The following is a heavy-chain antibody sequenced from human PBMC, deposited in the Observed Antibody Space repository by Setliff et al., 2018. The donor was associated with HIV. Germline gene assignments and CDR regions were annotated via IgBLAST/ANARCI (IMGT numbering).Heavy chain of an antibody. V-gene: IGHV1-18*01. D-gene: IGHD6-25*01. CDR1: GYTFTSYG. CDR2: ISGYNGWT. J-gene: IGHJ6*03. Sequence: GASVKVSCKASGYTFTSYGVSWVRQAPGQGLEWMGLISGYNGWTKYPRKFQGRVTMTTDTSTSTVYMELTSLTSDDTAVYYCARWVDDNSEGSYYHYMDVWGNGASVTVSS. CDR3: ARWVDDNSEGSYYHYMDV.